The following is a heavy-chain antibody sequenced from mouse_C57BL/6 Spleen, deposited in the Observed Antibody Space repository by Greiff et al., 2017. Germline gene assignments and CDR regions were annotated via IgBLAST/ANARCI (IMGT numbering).Heavy chain of an antibody. V-gene: IGHV5-17*01. CDR1: GFTFSDYG. D-gene: IGHD3-1*01. CDR2: ISSGSSTI. J-gene: IGHJ4*01. Sequence: DVMLVESGGGLVKPGGSLKLSCAASGFTFSDYGMHWVRQAPEKGLEWVAYISSGSSTIYSADTVKGRFTISRDNAKNTLFLQMTSLRSEDTAMYYCARGATGAMDYWGQGTSVTVSS. CDR3: ARGATGAMDY.